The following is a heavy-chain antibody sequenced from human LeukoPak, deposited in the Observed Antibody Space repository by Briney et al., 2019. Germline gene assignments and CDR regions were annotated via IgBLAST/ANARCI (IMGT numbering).Heavy chain of an antibody. CDR2: INHSGST. V-gene: IGHV4-34*01. CDR3: ARAPFMITFGGVIGRRGVDY. D-gene: IGHD3-16*02. Sequence: SETLSLTCAVYGESFSGYYWSWIRQPPGKGLEWIGEINHSGSTNYNPSLKSRVTISVDTSKNQFSLKLSSVTAADTAVYYCARAPFMITFGGVIGRRGVDYWGQGTLVTVSS. CDR1: GESFSGYY. J-gene: IGHJ4*02.